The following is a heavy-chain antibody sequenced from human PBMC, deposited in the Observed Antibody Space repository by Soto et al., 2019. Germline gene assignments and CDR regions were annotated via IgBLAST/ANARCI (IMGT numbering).Heavy chain of an antibody. Sequence: GGSLRLSCAASGFTFSSYGMHWVRQAPGKGLEWVAVIWYDGSNKYYADSVKGRFTISRDNSKNTLYLQMNSLRAEDTAVYYGARARELRGGRVGYYYYGMDVWGQGTTVTVSS. CDR3: ARARELRGGRVGYYYYGMDV. V-gene: IGHV3-33*01. CDR1: GFTFSSYG. J-gene: IGHJ6*02. D-gene: IGHD1-26*01. CDR2: IWYDGSNK.